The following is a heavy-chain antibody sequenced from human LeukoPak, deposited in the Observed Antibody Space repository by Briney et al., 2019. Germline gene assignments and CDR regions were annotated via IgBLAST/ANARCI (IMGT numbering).Heavy chain of an antibody. CDR1: GGSISSGDYY. V-gene: IGHV4-30-4*08. Sequence: SQTLSLTCTVSGGSISSGDYYWSWIRQPPGKGLERIGYIYCSGSTYYNPSLKSRVTISVDTSKNQFSLKLSSVTAADTAVYYCARERFGFYSNPDAFDIWGQGTMVTVSS. CDR3: ARERFGFYSNPDAFDI. CDR2: IYCSGST. J-gene: IGHJ3*02. D-gene: IGHD4-11*01.